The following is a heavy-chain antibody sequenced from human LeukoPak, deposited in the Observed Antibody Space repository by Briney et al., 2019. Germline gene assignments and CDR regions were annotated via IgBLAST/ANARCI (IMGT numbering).Heavy chain of an antibody. CDR1: GSTFSSYE. D-gene: IGHD1-26*01. CDR2: ISSSGSTI. V-gene: IGHV3-48*03. Sequence: QPGGSLRLPCAASGSTFSSYEMNWVRQAPGKGLEWVSYISSSGSTIYYADSVKGRFTISRDNAKNSLYLQMNSLRAEDTAVYYCARDSASLYSGSYSDYWGQGTLVTVSS. J-gene: IGHJ4*02. CDR3: ARDSASLYSGSYSDY.